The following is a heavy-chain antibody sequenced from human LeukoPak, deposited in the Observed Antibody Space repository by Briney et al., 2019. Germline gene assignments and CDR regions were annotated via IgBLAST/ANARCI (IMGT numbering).Heavy chain of an antibody. CDR3: AREIRITIFGVVMKNWFDP. Sequence: GGSLRLSCAGSGFTFSSYWMSWVRQAPGKGLEWVAKINQDGSEKDYVDSVKGRFTISRDNAKNSLYLQMNSLRAEDTAVYYCAREIRITIFGVVMKNWFDPWGQGTLVTVSS. CDR1: GFTFSSYW. D-gene: IGHD3-3*01. V-gene: IGHV3-7*03. CDR2: INQDGSEK. J-gene: IGHJ5*02.